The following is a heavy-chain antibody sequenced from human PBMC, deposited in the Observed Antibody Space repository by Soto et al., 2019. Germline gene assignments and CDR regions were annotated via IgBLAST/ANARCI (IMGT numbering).Heavy chain of an antibody. CDR1: GYSFSSYG. J-gene: IGHJ4*02. V-gene: IGHV1-18*01. Sequence: QVRLVQSGGELRKPGASVKVSCKASGYSFSSYGINWVRQAPGQGLEWMGWINTYNGNRNYAQKFEDRVTMTTATSTNTVYMELRSLKSDDTAIYYCARDRLRGYDSSGFYSWGQGTLVTVSS. D-gene: IGHD3-22*01. CDR2: INTYNGNR. CDR3: ARDRLRGYDSSGFYS.